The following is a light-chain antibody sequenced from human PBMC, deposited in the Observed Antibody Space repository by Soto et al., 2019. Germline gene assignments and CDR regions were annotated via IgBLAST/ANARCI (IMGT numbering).Light chain of an antibody. Sequence: EIVFTQSPGTLSLSPGERATLSCRASQSVSSSYLAWYQQKPGQAPRLLIYGASSRATGIPDRFSGSGSGTDFTLTISRLEPEDFAVYYCQQYGSSPPGITFGGGTKVEIK. V-gene: IGKV3-20*01. CDR2: GAS. CDR3: QQYGSSPPGIT. CDR1: QSVSSSY. J-gene: IGKJ4*01.